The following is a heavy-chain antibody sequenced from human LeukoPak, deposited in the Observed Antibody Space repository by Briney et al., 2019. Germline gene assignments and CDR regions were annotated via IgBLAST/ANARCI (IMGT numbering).Heavy chain of an antibody. J-gene: IGHJ4*02. CDR3: AGSPVLLWFGELTKVDY. CDR1: GFTFSSYE. D-gene: IGHD3-10*01. V-gene: IGHV3-48*03. CDR2: ISSSGSTI. Sequence: GGSLRLSCAASGFTFSSYEMNWVRQAPGKGLEWVSYISSSGSTIYYADSVKGRFTISRDNAKNSLYLQMNRLRAEDTAVYYCAGSPVLLWFGELTKVDYWGQGTLVTVSS.